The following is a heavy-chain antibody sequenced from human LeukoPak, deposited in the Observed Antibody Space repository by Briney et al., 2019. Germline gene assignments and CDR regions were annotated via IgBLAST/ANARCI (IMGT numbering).Heavy chain of an antibody. CDR3: ARTTYYHGSGTFSSVGPFDS. Sequence: PGGSLRLSCVPSGFTFRAYALHWVRQAPGRGLDWVAVVSSDWQNDLYSDSVRGRFTISRDNSRDTVYLQMEGLRAAATGLYFCARTTYYHGSGTFSSVGPFDSWGQGTLVTVSS. CDR2: VSSDWQND. J-gene: IGHJ4*02. V-gene: IGHV3-30*01. CDR1: GFTFRAYA. D-gene: IGHD3-10*01.